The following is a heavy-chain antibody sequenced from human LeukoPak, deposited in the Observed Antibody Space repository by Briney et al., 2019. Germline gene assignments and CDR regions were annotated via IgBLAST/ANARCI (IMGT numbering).Heavy chain of an antibody. CDR1: GFTFSNYG. CDR2: LRYDGNNE. Sequence: PGGSLRLSCAASGFTFSNYGMHWVRQAPGKGREWVAFLRYDGNNEYYADSVEGRFIISRDSSKSTLYLQLNSLRAEDTAVYYCARDGSIAAAGIDYWGQGTLVTVSS. J-gene: IGHJ4*02. CDR3: ARDGSIAAAGIDY. D-gene: IGHD6-13*01. V-gene: IGHV3-30*02.